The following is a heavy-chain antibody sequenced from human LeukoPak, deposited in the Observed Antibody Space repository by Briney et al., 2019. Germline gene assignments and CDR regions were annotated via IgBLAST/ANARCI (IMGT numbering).Heavy chain of an antibody. CDR2: INHSGST. CDR1: GRSFSGYY. J-gene: IGHJ4*02. V-gene: IGHV4-34*01. CDR3: ARHPVAAAGIDY. D-gene: IGHD6-13*01. Sequence: PSETLSLTCAVYGRSFSGYYWSWIRQPPGKGLEWIGEINHSGSTNYNPSLKSRVTISVDTSKNQFSLKLSSVTAADTAVYYCARHPVAAAGIDYWGQGTLVTVSS.